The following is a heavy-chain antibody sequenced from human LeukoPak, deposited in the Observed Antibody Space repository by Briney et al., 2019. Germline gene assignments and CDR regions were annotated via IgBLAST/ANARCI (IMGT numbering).Heavy chain of an antibody. D-gene: IGHD3-22*01. V-gene: IGHV3-7*01. CDR3: AREDSSSGYTYFDY. J-gene: IGHJ4*02. CDR2: IKQDGSEK. CDR1: GFTFSSYW. Sequence: GRSLRLSCAASGFTFSSYWMSWVRQAPGKGLEWVANIKQDGSEKYYVDSVKGRFTISRDNAKNSLYLQMNSLRAEDTAVYYCAREDSSSGYTYFDYWGQGTLVTVSS.